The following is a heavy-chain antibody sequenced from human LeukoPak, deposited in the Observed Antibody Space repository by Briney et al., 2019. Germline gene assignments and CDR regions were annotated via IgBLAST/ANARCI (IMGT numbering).Heavy chain of an antibody. CDR2: IYSVGTT. J-gene: IGHJ6*03. CDR3: AKLDLGSSSSRYYYMDV. V-gene: IGHV4-4*07. CDR1: GDSIRSYY. D-gene: IGHD6-6*01. Sequence: SETLSLTCGVSGDSIRSYYWSWIRQPAGKGLEWIGRIYSVGTTNYNPSLKSRVTMSVDTSKNQFSLRLSSVTAADTAVYYCAKLDLGSSSSRYYYMDVWGKGTTVTVSS.